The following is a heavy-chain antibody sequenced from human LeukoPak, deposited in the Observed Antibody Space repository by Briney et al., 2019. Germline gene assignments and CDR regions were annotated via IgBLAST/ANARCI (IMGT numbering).Heavy chain of an antibody. J-gene: IGHJ4*02. Sequence: PGGSLRLSCVASGFTFSSYSMNWVRQAPGKGLEWVSYIGTSSSYINYADSVKGRFTISRDDAKNSLYLQMNSLRAEDTAVYYCRGAHGHWGQGTLVTVSS. V-gene: IGHV3-21*01. CDR1: GFTFSSYS. CDR3: RGAHGH. CDR2: IGTSSSYI.